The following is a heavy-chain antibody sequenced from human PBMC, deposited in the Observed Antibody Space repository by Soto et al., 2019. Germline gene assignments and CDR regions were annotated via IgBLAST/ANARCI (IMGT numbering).Heavy chain of an antibody. CDR1: GGSFSGHY. D-gene: IGHD2-21*01. J-gene: IGHJ4*02. CDR2: IYHSGST. CDR3: ARGNVVAIDY. Sequence: PSETLSLTCAVYGGSFSGHYWSWIRQPPGKGLEWIGYIYHSGSTYYNPSLKSRVTISVDRSKNQFSLKLSSVTAADTAVYYCARGNVVAIDYWGQGTLVTVSS. V-gene: IGHV4-34*01.